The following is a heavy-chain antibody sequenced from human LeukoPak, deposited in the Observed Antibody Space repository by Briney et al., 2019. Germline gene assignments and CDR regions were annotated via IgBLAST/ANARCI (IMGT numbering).Heavy chain of an antibody. Sequence: PGGSLRLSCAASGFTFSNAWMSWVRQAPGKGLEWVGRIKSKTDGGTTDYAVPVKGRFTISRDDSKNTLYLQMNSLKTEDTAVYYCTTGTRYCSGGSCYNHWGQGTLVTVSS. CDR3: TTGTRYCSGGSCYNH. D-gene: IGHD2-15*01. CDR2: IKSKTDGGTT. CDR1: GFTFSNAW. J-gene: IGHJ5*02. V-gene: IGHV3-15*01.